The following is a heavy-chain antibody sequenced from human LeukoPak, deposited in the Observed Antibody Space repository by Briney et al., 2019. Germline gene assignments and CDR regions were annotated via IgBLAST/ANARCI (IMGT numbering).Heavy chain of an antibody. Sequence: ASVKVSCKASGHTFTGYYIHWVRQAPGQGLEWMGRVNPKSGATNYAQKFLGRVTMTRDTSINTAYMELRTLRSDDTAVYYCATFMVLDEGDFDVWGQGTLVTVSS. V-gene: IGHV1-2*06. CDR3: ATFMVLDEGDFDV. J-gene: IGHJ3*01. CDR1: GHTFTGYY. CDR2: VNPKSGAT. D-gene: IGHD2-8*02.